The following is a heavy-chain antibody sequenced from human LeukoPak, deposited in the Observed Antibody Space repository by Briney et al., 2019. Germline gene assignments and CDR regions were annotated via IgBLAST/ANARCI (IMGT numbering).Heavy chain of an antibody. CDR2: INHSGST. D-gene: IGHD6-25*01. CDR1: GGSFSGCY. Sequence: SETLSLTCAVYGGSFSGCYWSWIRQPPGKGLEWIGEINHSGSTNYNPSLKSRVTISVDTSKNQFSLKLSSVTAADTAVYYCARGLKFKGGPHAFDIWGQGTMVTVSS. V-gene: IGHV4-34*01. CDR3: ARGLKFKGGPHAFDI. J-gene: IGHJ3*02.